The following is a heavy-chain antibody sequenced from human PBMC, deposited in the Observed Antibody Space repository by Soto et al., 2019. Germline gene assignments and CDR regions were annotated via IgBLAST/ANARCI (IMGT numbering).Heavy chain of an antibody. CDR1: SGSISSSNW. D-gene: IGHD2-2*01. J-gene: IGHJ5*02. V-gene: IGHV4-4*02. CDR3: ARGRYCSSTSCFFDP. CDR2: IYHSGST. Sequence: SETLSLTCAVSSGSISSSNWWSWVRQPPGKGLEWIGEIYHSGSTNYNPSLKSRVTISVDKSKNQFSLKLSSVTAADTAVYYCARGRYCSSTSCFFDPWGQGTLVTVSS.